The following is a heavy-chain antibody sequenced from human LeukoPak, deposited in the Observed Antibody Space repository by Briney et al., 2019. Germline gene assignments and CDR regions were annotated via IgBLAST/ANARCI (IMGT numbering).Heavy chain of an antibody. Sequence: GGSLRLSCAASGFTFDDYAMHWVRQAPGKGLEWVSGISWNSGSIGYADSVKGRFTISRDNAKNSLYLQMNSLRAEDTALYYCAKDTGDYYDSSGYYAYWGQGTLVTVSS. V-gene: IGHV3-9*01. CDR3: AKDTGDYYDSSGYYAY. D-gene: IGHD3-22*01. CDR2: ISWNSGSI. CDR1: GFTFDDYA. J-gene: IGHJ4*02.